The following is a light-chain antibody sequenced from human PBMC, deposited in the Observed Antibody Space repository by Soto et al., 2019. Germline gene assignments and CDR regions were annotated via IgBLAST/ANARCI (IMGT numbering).Light chain of an antibody. CDR1: QSINRW. Sequence: EIQMTQSPSTLSASIVYPVTITCRASQSINRWLAWYQQKPGEAPKLLIYDASSLESGVPSRFSGTGSGTEFTLIISSLQPDDFATYYCQQYGSYWTFGQGTKVDIK. CDR2: DAS. V-gene: IGKV1-5*01. CDR3: QQYGSYWT. J-gene: IGKJ1*01.